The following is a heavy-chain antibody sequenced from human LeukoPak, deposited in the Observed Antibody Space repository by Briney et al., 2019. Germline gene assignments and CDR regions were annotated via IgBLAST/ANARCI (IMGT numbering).Heavy chain of an antibody. D-gene: IGHD3-10*01. CDR3: VRGFRGGPFDY. Sequence: GGSLRLSCVASGFTFDDYGMSWVPQVRGKALEWVSGIFRNGGGTGYADSVKGRFTISRDNAENSLYLQMNSLRADDTALYYCVRGFRGGPFDYWGQGTLVTVSS. CDR2: IFRNGGGT. J-gene: IGHJ4*02. CDR1: GFTFDDYG. V-gene: IGHV3-20*04.